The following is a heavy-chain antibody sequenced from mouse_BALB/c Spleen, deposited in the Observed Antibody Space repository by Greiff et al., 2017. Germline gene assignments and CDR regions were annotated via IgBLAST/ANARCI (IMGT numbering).Heavy chain of an antibody. CDR1: GFSLTSYG. CDR2: IWSGGST. V-gene: IGHV2-2*02. D-gene: IGHD2-14*01. J-gene: IGHJ4*01. CDR3: ARNLDRYDDYAMDY. Sequence: VQLQQSGPSLVQPSQSLSITCTVSGFSLTSYGVHWVRQSPGKGLEWLGVIWSGGSTDYNAAFISRLSISKDNSKSQVFFKMNSLQANDTAIYYCARNLDRYDDYAMDYWGQGTSVTVSS.